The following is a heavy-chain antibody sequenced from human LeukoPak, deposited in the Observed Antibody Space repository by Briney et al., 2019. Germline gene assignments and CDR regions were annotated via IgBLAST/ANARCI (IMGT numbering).Heavy chain of an antibody. CDR2: VYYRGTA. D-gene: IGHD3-10*01. CDR1: GGSINNGDNY. V-gene: IGHV4-30-4*08. Sequence: SQTLSLTCTVSGGSINNGDNYWSWLRQPPGKGLEWLGFVYYRGTAYYNSSLKSRLTISIDTSQNQFSLRLTSVTAADTAVYYCARIQGNGAYGWDYFDYWGRGTLVAVSS. J-gene: IGHJ4*02. CDR3: ARIQGNGAYGWDYFDY.